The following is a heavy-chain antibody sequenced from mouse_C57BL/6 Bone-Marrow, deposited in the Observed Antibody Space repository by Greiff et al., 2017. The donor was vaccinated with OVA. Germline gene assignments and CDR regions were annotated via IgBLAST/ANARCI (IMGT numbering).Heavy chain of an antibody. CDR2: IYPRSGNT. Sequence: QVHVKQSGAELARPGASVKLSCKASGYTFTSYGISWVKQRTGQGLEWIGEIYPRSGNTYYNEKFKGKATLTAAKSSSKAYMELRSLTSEDSAVYFCARSAGDNFDYWGQGTTLTVSS. V-gene: IGHV1-81*01. CDR1: GYTFTSYG. CDR3: ARSAGDNFDY. J-gene: IGHJ2*01. D-gene: IGHD3-3*01.